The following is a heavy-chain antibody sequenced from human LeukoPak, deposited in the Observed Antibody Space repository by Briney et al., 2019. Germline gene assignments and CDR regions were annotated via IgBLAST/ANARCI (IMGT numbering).Heavy chain of an antibody. D-gene: IGHD3-10*01. CDR2: IYPGDSDT. V-gene: IGHV5-51*01. J-gene: IGHJ4*02. CDR3: ARGSSEEITMVRGVIVHFDY. Sequence: GESLKISSKGSGYSFTSYWIGWVRQMPGKGLEWMGIIYPGDSDTRYSPSFQGQVTISADKSISTAYLQWSSLKASDTAMYYCARGSSEEITMVRGVIVHFDYWGQGTLVTVSS. CDR1: GYSFTSYW.